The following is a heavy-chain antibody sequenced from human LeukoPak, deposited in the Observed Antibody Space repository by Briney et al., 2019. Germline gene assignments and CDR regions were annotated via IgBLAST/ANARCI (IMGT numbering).Heavy chain of an antibody. V-gene: IGHV3-30-3*02. D-gene: IGHD3-22*01. CDR2: ISYDGSNK. CDR1: GFTFSSYA. CDR3: AKSDSSGYYYVGGYYFDY. Sequence: GRSLRLSCAASGFTFSSYAMHWVRQAPGKGLEWVAVISYDGSNKYYADSVKGRFTISRDNSKNTLYLQMNSLRAEDTAVYYCAKSDSSGYYYVGGYYFDYWGQGTLVTVSS. J-gene: IGHJ4*02.